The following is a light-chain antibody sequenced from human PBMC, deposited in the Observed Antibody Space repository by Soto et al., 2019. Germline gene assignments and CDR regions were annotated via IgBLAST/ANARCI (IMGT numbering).Light chain of an antibody. J-gene: IGKJ3*01. V-gene: IGKV3-15*01. CDR3: QHHNNWPLT. Sequence: EIVMTQSPATLSVSPGERATLSCRASQSVNSNLAWYQQRPGQAPRLLIYGASTRATGIPARFSGSGSGTESTLTISSLQSEDFAVYYCQHHNNWPLTFGPGTKVDIK. CDR1: QSVNSN. CDR2: GAS.